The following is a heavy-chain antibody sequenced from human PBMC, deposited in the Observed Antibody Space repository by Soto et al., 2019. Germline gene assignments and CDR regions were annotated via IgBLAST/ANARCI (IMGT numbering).Heavy chain of an antibody. V-gene: IGHV4-59*01. D-gene: IGHD2-15*01. Sequence: SETLSLTCTVSGGSISSYYWSWIRQPPGKGLECIGYIYSSGSTNYNPSLKSRATISVDTSNDQFSLTLTSATAADTAVYYCARSYCRGGNCYLIFDYWGQGTLVTVSS. CDR3: ARSYCRGGNCYLIFDY. J-gene: IGHJ4*02. CDR1: GGSISSYY. CDR2: IYSSGST.